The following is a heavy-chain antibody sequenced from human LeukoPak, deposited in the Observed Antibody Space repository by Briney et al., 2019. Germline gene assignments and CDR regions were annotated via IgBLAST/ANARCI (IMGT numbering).Heavy chain of an antibody. CDR1: GFTFNNFA. V-gene: IGHV3-23*01. J-gene: IGHJ3*02. CDR2: ISGSGGST. D-gene: IGHD3-3*01. CDR3: AKSQTILRFLEWLLEENAFDI. Sequence: GGSLRLSCAASGFTFNNFAMGWVRQAPGKGLEWVSAISGSGGSTYYADSVKGRFTISRDNSKNTLYLQMNSLRVEDTAVYYCAKSQTILRFLEWLLEENAFDIWGQGTMVTVSS.